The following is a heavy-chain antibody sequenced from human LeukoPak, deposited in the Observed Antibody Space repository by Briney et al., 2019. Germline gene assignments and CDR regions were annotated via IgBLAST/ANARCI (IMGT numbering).Heavy chain of an antibody. CDR3: ARDQTLYSSSSEFDY. CDR2: ISGSGGTT. Sequence: PGGSLRLSCVPSGFTFSSFAMTWVRQAPGKGLEWVSSISGSGGTTYYADSIKGRFTISRDNSKNTLHLQMNSLRAEDTAVYYCARDQTLYSSSSEFDYWGQGTLVTVSS. J-gene: IGHJ4*02. CDR1: GFTFSSFA. D-gene: IGHD6-6*01. V-gene: IGHV3-23*01.